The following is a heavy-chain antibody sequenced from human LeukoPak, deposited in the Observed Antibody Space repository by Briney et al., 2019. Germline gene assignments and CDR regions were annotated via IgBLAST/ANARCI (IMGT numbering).Heavy chain of an antibody. CDR2: ISSSSSYI. D-gene: IGHD5-12*01. J-gene: IGHJ3*02. CDR1: GFTFSSYS. V-gene: IGHV3-21*01. Sequence: GGSLRLSCAASGFTFSSYSMNWVRQAPGKGLEWVSSISSSSSYIYYADSVKGRFTISRGNAKNSLYLQMNSLRAEDTAVYYCARSGYVHAFDIWGQGTMVTVSS. CDR3: ARSGYVHAFDI.